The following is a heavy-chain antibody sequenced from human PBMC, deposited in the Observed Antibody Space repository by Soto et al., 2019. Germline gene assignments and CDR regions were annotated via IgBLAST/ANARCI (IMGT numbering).Heavy chain of an antibody. D-gene: IGHD3-10*01. CDR1: GGSISSSSYY. V-gene: IGHV4-39*01. CDR3: ARLPEYGSGSYSSFDY. Sequence: QLQLQESGPGLVKPSETLSLTCTVSGGSISSSSYYWGWIRQPPGKGLEWIGSIYYSGSTYYNPSLKSRVTISVDTSKNQFSLKLSSVTAADTAVYYCARLPEYGSGSYSSFDYWGQGTLVTVSS. J-gene: IGHJ4*02. CDR2: IYYSGST.